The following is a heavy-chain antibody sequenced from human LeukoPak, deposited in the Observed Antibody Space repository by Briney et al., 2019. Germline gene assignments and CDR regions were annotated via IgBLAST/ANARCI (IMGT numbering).Heavy chain of an antibody. Sequence: GGSLRLPCAASGFTVSSNYMSWVRQAPGKGLEWVSVIYSGGSAYYADSVKGRFTISRDNSKNTLYLRMNSLRAEDTAVYYCARYGNYGDYVDYWGQGTLVTVSS. J-gene: IGHJ4*02. CDR3: ARYGNYGDYVDY. CDR2: IYSGGSA. V-gene: IGHV3-53*01. CDR1: GFTVSSNY. D-gene: IGHD4-17*01.